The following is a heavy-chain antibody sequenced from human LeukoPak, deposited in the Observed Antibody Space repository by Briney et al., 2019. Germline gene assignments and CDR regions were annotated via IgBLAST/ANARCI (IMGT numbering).Heavy chain of an antibody. D-gene: IGHD1-20*01. V-gene: IGHV4-4*07. J-gene: IGHJ5*02. Sequence: PSETLSLTCTVSGGSISSNYWSWIRQPAGKGLEWIGRISTSGSTNYNPSLKSRVTMSVDTSKNQFSLKLSSVTAADTAVYYCARGRLKSITGTLPRFDPWGQGTLVTVSS. CDR2: ISTSGST. CDR3: ARGRLKSITGTLPRFDP. CDR1: GGSISSNY.